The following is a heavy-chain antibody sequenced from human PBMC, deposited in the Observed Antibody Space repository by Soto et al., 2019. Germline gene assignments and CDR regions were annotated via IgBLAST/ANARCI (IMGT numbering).Heavy chain of an antibody. CDR1: GYTFTSYG. J-gene: IGHJ4*02. V-gene: IGHV1-18*04. CDR3: ARDAVREGGWYVY. CDR2: ISAYNGNT. D-gene: IGHD6-19*01. Sequence: ASVKVSCKASGYTFTSYGISWVRQAPGQGLEWMGWISAYNGNTNYAQKLQGRVTMSADTSTSAAYKELRSLRSDDTAVYYCARDAVREGGWYVYWGQGTLVTVSS.